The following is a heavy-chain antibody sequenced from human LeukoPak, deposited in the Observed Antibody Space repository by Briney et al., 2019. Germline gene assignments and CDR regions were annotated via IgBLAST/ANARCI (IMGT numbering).Heavy chain of an antibody. CDR2: IYYSGST. V-gene: IGHV4-59*01. CDR3: ARGLYGDSYLFDY. J-gene: IGHJ4*02. CDR1: GGSISSYY. D-gene: IGHD4-17*01. Sequence: SETLSLTCTVSGGSISSYYWSWIRQPPGKGLEWIGYIYYSGSTNYNPSLKSRVTISVDTSKNQFSLKLSSVTAAVAAVYYCARGLYGDSYLFDYWGQGTLVTVSS.